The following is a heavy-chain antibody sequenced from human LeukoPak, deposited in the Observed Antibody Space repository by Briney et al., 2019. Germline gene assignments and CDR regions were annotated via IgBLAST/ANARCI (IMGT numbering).Heavy chain of an antibody. CDR1: GFTFSSYS. D-gene: IGHD2-21*02. CDR3: AREGLQFDY. J-gene: IGHJ4*02. V-gene: IGHV3-48*04. CDR2: ISSSGSTT. Sequence: PGGSLRLSCAASGFTFSSYSMNWVRQAPGKGLEWVSDISSSGSTTHYADSVKGRFTISRDNAQKSLFLQINNLRAEDTAVYYCAREGLQFDYWGQGTLVTVSS.